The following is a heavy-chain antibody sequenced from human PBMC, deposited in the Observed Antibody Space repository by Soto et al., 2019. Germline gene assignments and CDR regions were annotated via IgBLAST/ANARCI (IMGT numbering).Heavy chain of an antibody. V-gene: IGHV4-30-2*01. D-gene: IGHD2-15*01. CDR3: ARGVVVGWFDP. CDR2: IYHSGST. J-gene: IGHJ5*02. CDR1: GGSISSGGYS. Sequence: SETLSLTCAVSGGSISSGGYSWSWIRQPPGKGLEWIGYIYHSGSTYYNPSLKSRVTISVDRSKNQFSLKLSSVTAADTAVYYCARGVVVGWFDPWGQGTLVTVAS.